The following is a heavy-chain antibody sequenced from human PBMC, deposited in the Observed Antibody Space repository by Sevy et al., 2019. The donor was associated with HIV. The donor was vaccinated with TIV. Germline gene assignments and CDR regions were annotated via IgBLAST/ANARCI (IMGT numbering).Heavy chain of an antibody. V-gene: IGHV3-23*01. J-gene: IGHJ4*02. CDR1: GFTFRIYA. D-gene: IGHD3-22*01. CDR3: AKEGGSHYDTSGSFDD. Sequence: GGSLRLSCTTSGFTFRIYAMSWVRQAPGKGLEWVSAISGSGSSTYYADSVKGRFTISRDNSKNTLYLQMNSLRAEDTAVFYCAKEGGSHYDTSGSFDDWGQGTRVIVSS. CDR2: ISGSGSST.